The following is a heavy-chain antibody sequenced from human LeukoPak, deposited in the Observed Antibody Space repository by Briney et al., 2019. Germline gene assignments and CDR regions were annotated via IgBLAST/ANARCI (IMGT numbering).Heavy chain of an antibody. J-gene: IGHJ4*02. CDR2: INTDTGNP. D-gene: IGHD6-13*01. Sequence: ASVNVSCKASGYTFTRYAINWVRQAPGQGLEWMGWINTDTGNPTYAQGFTGRFVFSLDTSVSTAYLQISGLKAEDTAVYYCARDLPRAPVSSWYQLEYWGQGTLVTVSS. V-gene: IGHV7-4-1*02. CDR3: ARDLPRAPVSSWYQLEY. CDR1: GYTFTRYA.